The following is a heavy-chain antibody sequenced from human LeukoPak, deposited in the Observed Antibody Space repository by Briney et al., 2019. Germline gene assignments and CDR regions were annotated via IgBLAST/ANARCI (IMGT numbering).Heavy chain of an antibody. V-gene: IGHV1-2*02. D-gene: IGHD3-16*01. J-gene: IGHJ2*01. CDR1: EDSFSDSY. CDR3: GTVRGILSYSDL. Sequence: GASVKVSCKASEDSFSDSYIQWVRQAPGQGPEWMGWINLNTGGVNYAQKFDGRFSMTRDTSINTAFMELSGLRFDDTAVYYCGTVRGILSYSDLWGRGTLVTVSS. CDR2: INLNTGGV.